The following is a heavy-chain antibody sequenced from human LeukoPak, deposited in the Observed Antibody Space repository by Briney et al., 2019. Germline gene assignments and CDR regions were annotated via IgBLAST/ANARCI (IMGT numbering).Heavy chain of an antibody. CDR2: ISRSGGST. V-gene: IGHV3-23*01. CDR1: GFTFSTYA. J-gene: IGHJ4*02. Sequence: GGCLRLSCAASGFTFSTYAMTWVRQAPGEGLEWVSGISRSGGSTSYADSVKGRFPLSRDNSKNTLFLQMNSLRAEDTAVYYCAKRVLLTTVITGLLGFDYWGQGTQVAVPS. CDR3: AKRVLLTTVITGLLGFDY. D-gene: IGHD4-11*01.